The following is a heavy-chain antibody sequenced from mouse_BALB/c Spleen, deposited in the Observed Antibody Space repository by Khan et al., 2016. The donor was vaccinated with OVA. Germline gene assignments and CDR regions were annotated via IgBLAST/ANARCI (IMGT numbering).Heavy chain of an antibody. CDR3: ARTAWGYLDN. CDR2: ISSGGSYT. CDR1: GFTFSSYA. D-gene: IGHD1-2*01. J-gene: IGHJ2*01. Sequence: EVELVESGGGLVKPGGSLKLSCAASGFTFSSYAMSWVRQTPEKRLVWVATISSGGSYTYYPDSVKGRFTISRDNARNTLYVQMSSLRSEDTAIYYCARTAWGYLDNWGQGTTLTVSS. V-gene: IGHV5-9-1*01.